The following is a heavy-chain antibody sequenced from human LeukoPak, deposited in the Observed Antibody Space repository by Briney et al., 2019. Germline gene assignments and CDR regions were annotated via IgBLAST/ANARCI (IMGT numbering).Heavy chain of an antibody. J-gene: IGHJ6*02. CDR2: IYYSGST. Sequence: SSETLSLTCTVSGGSISSYYWSGVRQPPGKGLEWIGYIYYSGSTNYNPSLKSRVAISVDTSKNQYSLKLSSVNAADTGVYYCARLDCSSTSCYGYYYYGMDVWGQGTTVTVSS. V-gene: IGHV4-59*01. D-gene: IGHD2-2*01. CDR1: GGSISSYY. CDR3: ARLDCSSTSCYGYYYYGMDV.